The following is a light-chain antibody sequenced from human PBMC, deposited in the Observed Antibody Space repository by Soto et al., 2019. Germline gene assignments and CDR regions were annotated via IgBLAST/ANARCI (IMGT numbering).Light chain of an antibody. V-gene: IGKV1-5*03. CDR1: QSISSW. Sequence: DIQMTQSPSTLSASAGDRVTITCRASQSISSWLAWYQQKPGRAPNLLIYKASTLKSGVPSRFSGSGSGTEFTLTISSLQPDDFATYYCQHYNSYSEAFGQGTKVDIK. CDR3: QHYNSYSEA. CDR2: KAS. J-gene: IGKJ1*01.